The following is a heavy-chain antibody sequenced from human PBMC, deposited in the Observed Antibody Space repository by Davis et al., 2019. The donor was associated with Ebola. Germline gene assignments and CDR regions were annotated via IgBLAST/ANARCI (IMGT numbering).Heavy chain of an antibody. V-gene: IGHV4-39*01. Sequence: MPSETLSLTCTVSGGSISSSSYYWGWIRPPPGKGLEWIGSIYYSGSTYYNPSLKSRVTISVDTSKTQFSLKLSSVTAADTAVYYCARHYYGSGSYAPWFDPWGQGTLVTVSS. D-gene: IGHD3-10*01. J-gene: IGHJ5*02. CDR3: ARHYYGSGSYAPWFDP. CDR2: IYYSGST. CDR1: GGSISSSSYY.